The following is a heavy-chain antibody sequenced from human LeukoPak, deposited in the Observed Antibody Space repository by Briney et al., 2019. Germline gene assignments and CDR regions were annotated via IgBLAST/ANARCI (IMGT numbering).Heavy chain of an antibody. D-gene: IGHD3-3*01. CDR1: GFTFSSYA. CDR3: AKDLNYDFWGGYYGNIDY. J-gene: IGHJ4*02. Sequence: PGGSLRLSCAASGFTFSSYAMSWVRQAPGKGLEWVSAISGSGGSTYYADSVKGRFTISRDNSKNTLYLQMNSLRAEDTAVYYCAKDLNYDFWGGYYGNIDYWGQGTLVTVSS. V-gene: IGHV3-23*01. CDR2: ISGSGGST.